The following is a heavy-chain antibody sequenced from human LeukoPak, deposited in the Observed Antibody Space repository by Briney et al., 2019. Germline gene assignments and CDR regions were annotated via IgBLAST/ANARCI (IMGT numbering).Heavy chain of an antibody. CDR3: ARGYTNGYPT. Sequence: GGSLRLSCAASGFIFSSDSMNWVRQAPGKGLEWVSSISSSSGYRYYADSVKGRFTISRDNAKNSLYLQMNSLRAEDTAAYYCARGYTNGYPTWGQGTLVTVSS. D-gene: IGHD2-8*01. V-gene: IGHV3-21*01. CDR1: GFIFSSDS. CDR2: ISSSSGYR. J-gene: IGHJ5*02.